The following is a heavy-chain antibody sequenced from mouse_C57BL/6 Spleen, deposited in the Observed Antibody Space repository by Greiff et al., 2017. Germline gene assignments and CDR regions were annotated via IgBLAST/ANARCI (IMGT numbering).Heavy chain of an antibody. CDR2: ISDGGSYT. J-gene: IGHJ2*01. CDR1: GFTFSSYA. D-gene: IGHD2-1*01. Sequence: EVQRVESGGGLVKPGGSLKLSCAASGFTFSSYAMSWVRQTPEKRLEWVATISDGGSYTYYPDNVKGRFTISRDNAKNNLYLQMSHLKSEDTAMYYCARDNGNHFDNWGQGTTLTVSS. CDR3: ARDNGNHFDN. V-gene: IGHV5-4*01.